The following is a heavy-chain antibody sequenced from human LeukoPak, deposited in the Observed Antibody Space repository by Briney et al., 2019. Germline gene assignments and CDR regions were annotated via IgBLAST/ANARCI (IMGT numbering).Heavy chain of an antibody. J-gene: IGHJ4*02. CDR3: ARDYYDSGSYPFDY. Sequence: SETLSLTCTVSGGSIRSSYWSWFRQPAGKGLEWIGRIYPSGSTNYNPSLKSRVTMSIDTSKNQFSLKLSSVTAADTAVYYCARDYYDSGSYPFDYWGQGTLVTVSS. D-gene: IGHD3-10*01. CDR1: GGSIRSSY. CDR2: IYPSGST. V-gene: IGHV4-4*07.